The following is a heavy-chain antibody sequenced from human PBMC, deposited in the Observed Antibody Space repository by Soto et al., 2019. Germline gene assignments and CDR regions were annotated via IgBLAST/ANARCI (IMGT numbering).Heavy chain of an antibody. CDR2: ISYSGST. V-gene: IGHV4-30-4*08. CDR3: ARGVLY. J-gene: IGHJ4*02. CDR1: GASISSGTYY. Sequence: QVQLQESGPGLVTPSQTLSLTCTVSGASISSGTYYWSWIRRHPGKGPEWIGYISYSGSTYYNPSLKSRVTRSADTSKNQFSLKLTSVTAADTAVYYCARGVLYWGQGTLVTVSS.